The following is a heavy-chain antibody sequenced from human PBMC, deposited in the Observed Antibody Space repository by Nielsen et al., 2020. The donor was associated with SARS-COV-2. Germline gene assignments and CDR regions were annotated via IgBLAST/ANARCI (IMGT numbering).Heavy chain of an antibody. V-gene: IGHV4-31*03. J-gene: IGHJ4*02. CDR2: IYYSGST. CDR1: GGSISSSSYY. CDR3: ARGYYDFWSGYQPNFDY. Sequence: SETLSLTCTVSGGSISSSSYYWGWIRQHPGKGLEWIGYIYYSGSTYYNPSLKSRVTISVDTSKNQFSLKLSSVTAADTAVYYCARGYYDFWSGYQPNFDYWGQGTLVTVSS. D-gene: IGHD3-3*01.